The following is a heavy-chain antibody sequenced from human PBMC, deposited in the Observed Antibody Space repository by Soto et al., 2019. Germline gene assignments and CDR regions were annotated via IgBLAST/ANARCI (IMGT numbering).Heavy chain of an antibody. V-gene: IGHV1-69*02. CDR3: AKESGYYHGSGSYYYFDH. CDR1: GDPFNSYT. D-gene: IGHD3-10*01. J-gene: IGHJ4*02. Sequence: QVQLVQSGAEVKKPGSSVQVSCKTSGDPFNSYTISWVRQAPGRGLEWMGRIIPVFGMSNYAERFQGRVTITADEATSTAFMELSSLTSDDTAIYFFAKESGYYHGSGSYYYFDHWGPGTPVNVSS. CDR2: IIPVFGMS.